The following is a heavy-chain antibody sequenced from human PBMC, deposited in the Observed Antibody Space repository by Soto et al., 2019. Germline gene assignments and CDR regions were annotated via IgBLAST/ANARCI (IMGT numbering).Heavy chain of an antibody. V-gene: IGHV3-30-3*01. CDR3: ARDYDIWARLPDY. CDR2: ISYDGSTQ. Sequence: QVQLVESGGDMVQPGRSLRLSCVASGFTFRDYSMHWVRQAPGKGLEWLAVISYDGSTQYYADSVKGRFTVSRDNSKHTLDLQMDSLRAEDTAVYFCARDYDIWARLPDYWGQGTLVTVSS. CDR1: GFTFRDYS. J-gene: IGHJ4*02. D-gene: IGHD3-9*01.